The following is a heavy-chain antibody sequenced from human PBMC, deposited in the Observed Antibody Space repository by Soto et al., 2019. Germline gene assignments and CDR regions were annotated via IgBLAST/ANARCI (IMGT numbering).Heavy chain of an antibody. D-gene: IGHD3-22*01. CDR1: GFTVSVYA. J-gene: IGHJ6*02. Sequence: PGGSLRLSCAASGFTVSVYAISWVRQAPRKGLEWLSAISTSGDKTYCAESLEGRIPISRDNSKNTLYLQMNSLNVDDSAVYYYAKHLYDDLVVTYGMDVWGPGTTVTVSS. CDR3: AKHLYDDLVVTYGMDV. CDR2: ISTSGDKT. V-gene: IGHV3-23*01.